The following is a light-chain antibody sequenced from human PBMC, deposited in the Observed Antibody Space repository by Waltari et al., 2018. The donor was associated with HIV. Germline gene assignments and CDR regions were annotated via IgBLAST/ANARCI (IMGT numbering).Light chain of an antibody. Sequence: QSALTQPASVSGSLGQSITISCTGASTIVGSYSLVSWYQNRPCQDPTLIIYDDSKRPLGITSRSSGSKSGNRACLTIAGLQGEDEADYYCCSYGGDDTLVFGGGTKVTAL. J-gene: IGLJ3*02. CDR1: STIVGSYSL. V-gene: IGLV2-23*01. CDR3: CSYGGDDTLV. CDR2: DDS.